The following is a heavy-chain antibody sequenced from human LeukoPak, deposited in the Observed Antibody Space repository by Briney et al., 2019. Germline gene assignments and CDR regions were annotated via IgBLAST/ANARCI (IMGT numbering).Heavy chain of an antibody. Sequence: GGSLRLSCAASGFAVSSNYMSWVRQAPGKGLEWVSVIYSGGSTYYADSVKGRFTISRHNSKNTLFLQMNSLRAEDTAVYYCARGWFRGFDYWGQGTLVTVSS. CDR3: ARGWFRGFDY. CDR2: IYSGGST. CDR1: GFAVSSNY. D-gene: IGHD2-15*01. J-gene: IGHJ4*02. V-gene: IGHV3-53*04.